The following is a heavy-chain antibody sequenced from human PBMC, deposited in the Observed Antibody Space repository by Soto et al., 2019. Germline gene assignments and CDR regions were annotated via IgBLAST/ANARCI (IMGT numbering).Heavy chain of an antibody. D-gene: IGHD6-19*01. J-gene: IGHJ4*02. V-gene: IGHV4-38-2*02. Sequence: SETLSLTCTVASSPITSRYYWGWIRQPPGKGLEGVASIYHSGRTHYNPSLKSRATISMDTSNIQFSLRLSSVTAADTGIYYGARNTSGRNFDYWGQGTQVTVSS. CDR1: SSPITSRYY. CDR2: IYHSGRT. CDR3: ARNTSGRNFDY.